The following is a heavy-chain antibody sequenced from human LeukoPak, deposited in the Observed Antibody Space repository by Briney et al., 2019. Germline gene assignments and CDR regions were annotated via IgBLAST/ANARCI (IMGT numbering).Heavy chain of an antibody. D-gene: IGHD3-10*01. CDR2: ISAYNGNT. J-gene: IGHJ5*02. CDR1: GYTFTSYG. Sequence: ASVKVSCKASGYTFTSYGISWVRQAPGQGLEWMGWISAYNGNTNYAQKLQGRVTMTTDTSTSTAYMELRSLRSDDTAVYYCARMAHLPHLHLYGSGSSNWFDPWGQGTLVTVSS. V-gene: IGHV1-18*01. CDR3: ARMAHLPHLHLYGSGSSNWFDP.